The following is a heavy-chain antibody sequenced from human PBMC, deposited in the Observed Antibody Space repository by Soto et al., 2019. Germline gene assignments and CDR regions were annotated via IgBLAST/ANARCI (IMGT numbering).Heavy chain of an antibody. CDR1: GGSISSGGYY. D-gene: IGHD5-18*01. CDR3: ARSGYSYAPNPLLY. Sequence: QVQLQEAGPGLVKPSQTLSLTCTVSGGSISSGGYYWSWIRQHPGKGLEWIGSIYSSGSTYYNPSLKSRVTISVDTSKNQFALKLSSVTAAATAVYYCARSGYSYAPNPLLYWGQGPLVTVSS. V-gene: IGHV4-31*03. CDR2: IYSSGST. J-gene: IGHJ4*02.